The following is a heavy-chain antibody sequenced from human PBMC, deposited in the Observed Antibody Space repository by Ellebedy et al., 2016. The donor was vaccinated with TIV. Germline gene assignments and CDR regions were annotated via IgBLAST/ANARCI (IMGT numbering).Heavy chain of an antibody. CDR2: IYYSGSA. Sequence: MPGGSLRLSCTVSGGSIRNSDYYWNWIRQPPGKGLEWIGSIYYSGSAYYHPYLKSRVTVSVYTSQNQFSLNLSSVTSADTAVYYCARDPALPRGRFDPWGQGTLVTVSS. V-gene: IGHV4-39*07. CDR1: GGSIRNSDYY. J-gene: IGHJ5*02. CDR3: ARDPALPRGRFDP. D-gene: IGHD1-26*01.